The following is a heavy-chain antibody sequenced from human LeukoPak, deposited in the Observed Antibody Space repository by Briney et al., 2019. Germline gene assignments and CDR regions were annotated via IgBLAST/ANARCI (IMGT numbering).Heavy chain of an antibody. CDR1: GFTFDDYA. CDR3: ARDFSAAAYYDFWSDTYAFDI. CDR2: ISWNSGSI. V-gene: IGHV3-9*01. J-gene: IGHJ3*02. D-gene: IGHD3-3*01. Sequence: PGGSLRLSCAASGFTFDDYAMHWVRQAPGKGLEWVSGISWNSGSIGYADPVKGRFTISRDNAKNSLYLQMNSLRAEDTAVYYCARDFSAAAYYDFWSDTYAFDIWGQGTMVTVSS.